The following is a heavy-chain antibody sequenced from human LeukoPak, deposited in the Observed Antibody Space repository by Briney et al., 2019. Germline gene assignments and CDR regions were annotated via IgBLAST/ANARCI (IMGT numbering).Heavy chain of an antibody. V-gene: IGHV4-34*01. CDR2: INHSGST. D-gene: IGHD2-2*01. CDR3: ARGRGYCSSTSCYLHWFDP. Sequence: PAETLSLTCDVSGASTNTDSYFWGWIRQPPGKGLEWIGEINHSGSTNYNPSLKSRVTISVDTSKNQFSLKLSSVTAADTAVYYCARGRGYCSSTSCYLHWFDPWGQGTLVTVSS. J-gene: IGHJ5*02. CDR1: GASTNTDSYF.